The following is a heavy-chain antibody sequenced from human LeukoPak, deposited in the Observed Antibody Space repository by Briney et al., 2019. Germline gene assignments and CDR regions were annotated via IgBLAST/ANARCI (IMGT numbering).Heavy chain of an antibody. CDR3: ARLPMVRGVIRDY. CDR2: IYYSGST. D-gene: IGHD3-10*01. CDR1: GGSISSYY. Sequence: SETLSLTCAVSGGSISSYYWSWIRQPPGKGLEWVGYIYYSGSTNYNPSLKSRVTISVDTSKNQFPLRLSSVTAADTAVYYCARLPMVRGVIRDYWGQGTLVTGSS. V-gene: IGHV4-59*01. J-gene: IGHJ4*02.